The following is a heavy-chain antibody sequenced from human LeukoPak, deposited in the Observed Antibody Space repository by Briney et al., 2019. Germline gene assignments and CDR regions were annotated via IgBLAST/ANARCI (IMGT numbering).Heavy chain of an antibody. J-gene: IGHJ6*03. CDR2: IWYDGSNK. Sequence: GRSLRLSCAASGFTFSSYGMHWVRQAPAKGLEWVAFIWYDGSNKYYTDSVKGRFTISRDNSKNTLYLQMNSLRAEDTAVYYCAKGRGWEASYYYYYMDVWGKGTTVTISS. D-gene: IGHD1-26*01. CDR1: GFTFSSYG. V-gene: IGHV3-30*02. CDR3: AKGRGWEASYYYYYMDV.